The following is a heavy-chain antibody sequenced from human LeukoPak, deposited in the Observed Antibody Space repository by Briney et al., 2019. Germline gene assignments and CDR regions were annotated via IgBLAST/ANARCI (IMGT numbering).Heavy chain of an antibody. CDR2: ITGSGDTT. V-gene: IGHV3-23*01. CDR1: GFIFRNYA. J-gene: IGHJ4*02. Sequence: GASLRLFCAASGFIFRNYAMSWVRQAPGKGLEWVSAITGSGDTTYYADSVKGRFTISRDNSKNTLYVEMNTLRAEDTAVYYCAKWGDYDILTGYYVSDFWGQGTLVTVSS. D-gene: IGHD3-9*01. CDR3: AKWGDYDILTGYYVSDF.